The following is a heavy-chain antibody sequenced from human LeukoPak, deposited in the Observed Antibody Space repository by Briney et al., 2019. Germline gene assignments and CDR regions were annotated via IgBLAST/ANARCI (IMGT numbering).Heavy chain of an antibody. CDR3: ARPPSRGYSSSFEY. Sequence: GESLKISRKGSGYSFATYWIAWVRQMPGKGLEWMGIIYPDESNIRYSPSFQGQVTISADKSIGTAYLQWSSLKASDTAIYYCARPPSRGYSSSFEYWGQGTLVTVSS. D-gene: IGHD2-2*03. CDR2: IYPDESNI. CDR1: GYSFATYW. V-gene: IGHV5-51*01. J-gene: IGHJ4*02.